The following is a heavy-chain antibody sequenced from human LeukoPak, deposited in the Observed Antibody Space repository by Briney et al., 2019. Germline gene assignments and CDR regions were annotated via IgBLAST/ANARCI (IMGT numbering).Heavy chain of an antibody. V-gene: IGHV1-24*01. CDR1: GYTLTELS. CDR3: ATEWGLGNAFDI. CDR2: FDPEDSET. J-gene: IGHJ3*02. D-gene: IGHD3-16*01. Sequence: ASVKVSCKVSGYTLTELSMHWVRQAPGKGLEWMGGFDPEDSETIYAQKFQGRVTMTEDTSTDTAYMELSSLRSEDTAVYYCATEWGLGNAFDIWGQGTMVTVSS.